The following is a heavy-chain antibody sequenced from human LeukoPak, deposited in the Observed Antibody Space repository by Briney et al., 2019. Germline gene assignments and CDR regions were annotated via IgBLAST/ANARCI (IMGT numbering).Heavy chain of an antibody. CDR2: IYTSGST. CDR1: GASISSYD. J-gene: IGHJ4*02. V-gene: IGHV4-4*07. CDR3: ARRFSSGFHA. Sequence: SHTLSLTFTASGASISSYDWSWIRHPAGKGLKWIGRIYTSGSTNYNPSLKSRVTMSVDTSKNQFSLKLSSVTAADTAVYYCARRFSSGFHAWGQGTLVTVSS. D-gene: IGHD6-19*01.